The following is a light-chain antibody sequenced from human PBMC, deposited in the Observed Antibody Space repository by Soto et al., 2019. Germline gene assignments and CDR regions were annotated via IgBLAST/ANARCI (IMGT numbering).Light chain of an antibody. CDR2: DAS. CDR1: QSVRSMY. J-gene: IGKJ1*01. Sequence: EIVLTQSPGTLSSSPGERATLSCRASQSVRSMYLAWYQQKPGQAPRLLIYDASSRATDIPDRFSGSGSGTDFTLTISRLEPEDFAIYYCQHYGNSLWTFGQGTKVDI. CDR3: QHYGNSLWT. V-gene: IGKV3-20*01.